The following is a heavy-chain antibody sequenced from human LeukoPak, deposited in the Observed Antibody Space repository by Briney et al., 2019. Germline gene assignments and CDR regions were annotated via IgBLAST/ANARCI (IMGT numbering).Heavy chain of an antibody. J-gene: IGHJ4*02. CDR3: ARGSWITMVRGVIITAQRLYYFDY. Sequence: SSETLSLTCAVYGGSFSGYYWSWIRQPPGKGLEWIGEINHSGSTNYNPSLKRRVTIPVDTSKNQFSLKLSSVTAADTAVYYCARGSWITMVRGVIITAQRLYYFDYWGQGTLVTVSS. V-gene: IGHV4-34*01. CDR1: GGSFSGYY. CDR2: INHSGST. D-gene: IGHD3-10*01.